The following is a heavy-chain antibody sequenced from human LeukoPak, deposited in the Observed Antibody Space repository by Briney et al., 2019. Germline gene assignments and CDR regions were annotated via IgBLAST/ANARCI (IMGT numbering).Heavy chain of an antibody. Sequence: GGSLRPSCAASGFTFSSYAMSWVRQAPGKGLEWVSAISGSGGSTYYADSVKGRFTISRDNSKNTLYLQMNSLRAEDTAVYYCANSPIRQLALGIWNYFDYWGQGTLVTVSS. CDR1: GFTFSSYA. CDR2: ISGSGGST. J-gene: IGHJ4*02. CDR3: ANSPIRQLALGIWNYFDY. D-gene: IGHD6-6*01. V-gene: IGHV3-23*01.